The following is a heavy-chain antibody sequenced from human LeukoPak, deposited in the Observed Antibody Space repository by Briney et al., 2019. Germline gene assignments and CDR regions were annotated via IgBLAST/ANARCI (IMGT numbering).Heavy chain of an antibody. D-gene: IGHD6-13*01. CDR2: IYYSGST. V-gene: IGHV4-39*01. Sequence: SETLSLTCTVSGGSISSSSYYWGWIRQPPGKGLEWIRSIYYSGSTYYNPSLKSRVTISVDTSKNQFSLKLSSVTAADTAVYYCARHGYSSSSWSLYYYYGMDVWGQGTTVTVSS. J-gene: IGHJ6*02. CDR1: GGSISSSSYY. CDR3: ARHGYSSSSWSLYYYYGMDV.